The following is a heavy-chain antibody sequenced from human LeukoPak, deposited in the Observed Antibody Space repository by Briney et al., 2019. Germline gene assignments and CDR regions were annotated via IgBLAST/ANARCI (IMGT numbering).Heavy chain of an antibody. Sequence: SETLSLTCTVSGGSISSYYWSWIRQPPGKGLEWIGYIYYSGSTNYNPSLKSRVTISVDTSKNQFSLKLSSVTAADTAVYYCARERDGMDVWGQGTTVTVSS. CDR3: ARERDGMDV. J-gene: IGHJ6*02. CDR1: GGSISSYY. CDR2: IYYSGST. V-gene: IGHV4-59*01.